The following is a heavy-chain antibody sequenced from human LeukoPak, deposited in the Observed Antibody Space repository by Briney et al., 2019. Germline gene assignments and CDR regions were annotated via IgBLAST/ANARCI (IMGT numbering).Heavy chain of an antibody. CDR3: AREPYGYFDY. V-gene: IGHV4-30-4*08. Sequence: TLSLTCTVSGGSISSSSYYWGWIRQPPGKGLEWIGYIYYSGSTYYNPSLKSRVTISVDTSKNQFSLKLSSVTAADTAVYYCAREPYGYFDYWGQGTLVTVSS. J-gene: IGHJ4*02. CDR2: IYYSGST. D-gene: IGHD3-10*01. CDR1: GGSISSSSYY.